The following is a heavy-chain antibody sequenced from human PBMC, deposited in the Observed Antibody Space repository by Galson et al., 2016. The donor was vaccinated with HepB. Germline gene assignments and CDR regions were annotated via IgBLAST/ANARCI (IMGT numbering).Heavy chain of an antibody. D-gene: IGHD5-18*01. Sequence: TLSLTCAVSGGSISSGSFYWTWVRQPAGKGLEWLGRVHPGGNVHYDPVNYNPSLKSRLSISGDVSNNQFSLTLTSATAADTAGYFCARQNGHTYAFDFWGQGALVTVSS. CDR3: ARQNGHTYAFDF. J-gene: IGHJ4*02. V-gene: IGHV4-61*02. CDR1: GGSISSGSFY. CDR2: VHPGGNVHYDPV.